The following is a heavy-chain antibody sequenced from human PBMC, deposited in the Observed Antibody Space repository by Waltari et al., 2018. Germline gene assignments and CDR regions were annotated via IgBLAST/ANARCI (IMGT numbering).Heavy chain of an antibody. CDR2: INADNGDT. V-gene: IGHV1-3*01. J-gene: IGHJ4*02. Sequence: VQLVQSGAEVKKPGASVKISCKAAGYTFTSFTVHWLRQAPGQGLEWMGRINADNGDTKYSQKFQDRLTITRDTSATTRYMELSSLRSEDTAVYFCARELWDLPSYFDYWGQGTLVTVSS. CDR3: ARELWDLPSYFDY. D-gene: IGHD1-26*01. CDR1: GYTFTSFT.